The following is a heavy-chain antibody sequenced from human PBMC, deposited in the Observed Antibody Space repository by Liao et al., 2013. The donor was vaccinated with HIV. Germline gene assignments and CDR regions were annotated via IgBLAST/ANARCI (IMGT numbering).Heavy chain of an antibody. Sequence: QVQLQESGPGLVKPSETLSLTCTVSGGSISSYYWSWIRQPPGKGLEWIGEINHSGSTNYNPSLKSRVTISVDTSKNQLSLRLTSVTAADTAVYFCVRDVVGARGYFDYWGQGALVTVSS. V-gene: IGHV4-59*12. J-gene: IGHJ4*02. D-gene: IGHD1-26*01. CDR2: INHSGST. CDR3: VRDVVGARGYFDY. CDR1: GGSISSYY.